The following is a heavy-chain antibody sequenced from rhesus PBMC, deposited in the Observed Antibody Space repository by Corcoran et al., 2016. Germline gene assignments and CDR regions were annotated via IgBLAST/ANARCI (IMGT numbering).Heavy chain of an antibody. V-gene: IGHV4-65*01. CDR3: ARHGLAAAGYNRFDV. CDR1: GGSISSSNW. CDR2: ISGSSGST. J-gene: IGHJ5-1*01. D-gene: IGHD6-25*01. Sequence: GPGLVKPSETLSLTCAVSGGSISSSNWWSWIRQPPGKGLEWIGYISGSSGSTYYNPSLKSRVTISTDTSKNQFSLKLSSVTAADTAVYYCARHGLAAAGYNRFDVWGPGVLVTVSS.